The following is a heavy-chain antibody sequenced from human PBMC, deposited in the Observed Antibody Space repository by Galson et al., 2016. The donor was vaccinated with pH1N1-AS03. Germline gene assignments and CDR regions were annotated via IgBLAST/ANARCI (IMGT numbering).Heavy chain of an antibody. CDR1: GDSVSSNGAA. CDR3: VRERGESSGWKTRWFDP. J-gene: IGHJ5*02. Sequence: CAISGDSVSSNGAAWNRIRQSPSRGLEWLGRTYYRSKWYNDYAVSVKGRITIYADTSRNQFSLQLNSVIPEDTAVYYCVRERGESSGWKTRWFDPWGQGTLVTVSS. CDR2: TYYRSKWYN. D-gene: IGHD6-19*01. V-gene: IGHV6-1*01.